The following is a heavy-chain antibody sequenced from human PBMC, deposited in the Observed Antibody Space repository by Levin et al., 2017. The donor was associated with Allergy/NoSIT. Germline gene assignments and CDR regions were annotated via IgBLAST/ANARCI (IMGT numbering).Heavy chain of an antibody. CDR1: GFTFDDYA. Sequence: SCAASGFTFDDYAMHWVRQAPGKGLEWVSGISWNSGSIGYADSVKGRFTISRDNAKNSLYLQMNSLRAEDTALYYCAKAYSSGWYEGWFDPWGQGTLVTVSS. D-gene: IGHD6-19*01. CDR2: ISWNSGSI. CDR3: AKAYSSGWYEGWFDP. V-gene: IGHV3-9*01. J-gene: IGHJ5*02.